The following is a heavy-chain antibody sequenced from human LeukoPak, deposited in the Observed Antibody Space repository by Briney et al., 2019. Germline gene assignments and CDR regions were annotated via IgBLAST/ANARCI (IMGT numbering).Heavy chain of an antibody. CDR2: IYYSGST. CDR3: ARGSGYGYDFDY. D-gene: IGHD5-18*01. CDR1: GGSISSYY. Sequence: SETLSLTCTVSGGSISSYYWSWIRQPPGKGLEWIGYIYYSGSTNYNPSLKSRVTISVDTSKNQFPLKLSSVTAADTAVYYCARGSGYGYDFDYWGQGTLVTVSS. V-gene: IGHV4-59*01. J-gene: IGHJ4*02.